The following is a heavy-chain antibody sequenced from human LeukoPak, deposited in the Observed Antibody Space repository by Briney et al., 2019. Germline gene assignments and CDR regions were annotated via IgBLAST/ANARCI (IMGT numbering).Heavy chain of an antibody. CDR3: ARGLIRLSWFDP. CDR2: IYYSGST. Sequence: PSETLSLTCTVSGGSISSGDYYWSWIRQPPGKGLEWIGYIYYSGSTYYNPSLKSRVTISVDTSKNQFSLKLSSVTAADMAVYYCARGLIRLSWFDPWGQGTLVTVSS. D-gene: IGHD2-8*01. J-gene: IGHJ5*02. CDR1: GGSISSGDYY. V-gene: IGHV4-30-4*08.